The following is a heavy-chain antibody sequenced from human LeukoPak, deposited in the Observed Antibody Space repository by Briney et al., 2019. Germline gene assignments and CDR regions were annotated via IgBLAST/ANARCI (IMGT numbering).Heavy chain of an antibody. CDR1: GFIVSSNY. CDR3: ARERGRGVISPYFDS. V-gene: IGHV3-66*01. J-gene: IGHJ4*02. Sequence: GVSLRLSCAASGFIVSSNYVSWVREAPGKGVEWVSVIYSGGDTYYADSVKGRFTISRDNSKNTLYLQMSSLRAEDTALYFCARERGRGVISPYFDSWGQGTLVTVSS. D-gene: IGHD3-10*01. CDR2: IYSGGDT.